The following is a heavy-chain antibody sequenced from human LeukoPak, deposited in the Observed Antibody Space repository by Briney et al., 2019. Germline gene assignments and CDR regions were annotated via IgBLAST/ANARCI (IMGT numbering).Heavy chain of an antibody. CDR3: ARSELLTYYFDY. J-gene: IGHJ4*02. D-gene: IGHD1-26*01. V-gene: IGHV4-34*01. Sequence: SETLSLTCAVYGGSFSGYYWSWIRQPPGKGLEWIGEINHSGSTNYNPSLKSRVTISVDTSKNQFSLKLSSVTAADTAVYYCARSELLTYYFDYWGQGTLVTVSS. CDR1: GGSFSGYY. CDR2: INHSGST.